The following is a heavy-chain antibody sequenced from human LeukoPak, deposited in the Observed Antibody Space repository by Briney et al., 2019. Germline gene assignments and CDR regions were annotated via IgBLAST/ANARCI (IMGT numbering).Heavy chain of an antibody. CDR2: IYTSGST. V-gene: IGHV4-39*07. Sequence: SETLSLTCTVSGGSISSSSYYWGWIRQPPGKGLEWIGRIYTSGSTNYNPSLKSRVTISVDTSKNQFSLKLSSVTAADTAVYYCARDQYYGSGSYGFYYYYYMDVWGKGTTVTISS. CDR3: ARDQYYGSGSYGFYYYYYMDV. J-gene: IGHJ6*03. D-gene: IGHD3-10*01. CDR1: GGSISSSSYY.